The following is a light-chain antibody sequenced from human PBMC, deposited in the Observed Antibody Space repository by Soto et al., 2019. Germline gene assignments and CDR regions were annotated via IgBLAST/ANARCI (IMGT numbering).Light chain of an antibody. CDR1: SSNIGSRYD. V-gene: IGLV1-40*01. CDR2: ANT. CDR3: QSYDSSLSGHYV. J-gene: IGLJ1*01. Sequence: QSVLTQPPSVSGAPGQRVTISCTGSSSNIGSRYDVHWYQQLPGAAPKLLIYANTNRPSGVPDRFSGSKSGTSASLAITGLQAEDEADYYCQSYDSSLSGHYVFGTGTKVTVL.